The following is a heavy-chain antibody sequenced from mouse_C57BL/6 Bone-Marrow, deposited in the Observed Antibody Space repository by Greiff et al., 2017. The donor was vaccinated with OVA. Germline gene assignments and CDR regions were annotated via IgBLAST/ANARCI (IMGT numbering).Heavy chain of an antibody. D-gene: IGHD1-1*01. V-gene: IGHV1-81*01. J-gene: IGHJ3*01. CDR2: IYPRSGNT. Sequence: QVQLKESGAELARPGASVTLSCKASGYTFTSYGISWVKQRTGQGLEWIGEIYPRSGNTYYNEKFKGKATLTADKSSSTAYMELRSLTAEDSAVYFCARPLYGSSPPFAYWGQGTLVTVSA. CDR1: GYTFTSYG. CDR3: ARPLYGSSPPFAY.